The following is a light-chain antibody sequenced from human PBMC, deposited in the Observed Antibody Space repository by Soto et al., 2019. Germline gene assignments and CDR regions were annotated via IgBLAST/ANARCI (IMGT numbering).Light chain of an antibody. CDR3: QQYGSSPPIS. CDR1: QSVSSTY. CDR2: GAS. Sequence: DIVLTQSPATLSLSPGESATLFCRASQSVSSTYMAWYQQRPGQAPRLLIYGASRRDTGIPARFSGSGSGTDFTLTISRLESEDFAVYYCQQYGSSPPISFGQGTKVDMK. J-gene: IGKJ2*03. V-gene: IGKV3-20*01.